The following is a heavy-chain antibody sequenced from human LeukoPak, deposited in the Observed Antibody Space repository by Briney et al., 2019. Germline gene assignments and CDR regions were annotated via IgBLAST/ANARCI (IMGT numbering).Heavy chain of an antibody. CDR3: ARGRRVGMIVVVTSLGAFDI. J-gene: IGHJ3*02. CDR1: GGSISSGGYY. Sequence: SETLSLTCTVSGGSISSGGYYWSWIRQHPGKGLEWIGYIYYSGSTYYNPSLKSRVTISVDTSKNQFSLKLSSVTAADTAVYYCARGRRVGMIVVVTSLGAFDIWGQGTMVTVSS. V-gene: IGHV4-31*03. CDR2: IYYSGST. D-gene: IGHD3-22*01.